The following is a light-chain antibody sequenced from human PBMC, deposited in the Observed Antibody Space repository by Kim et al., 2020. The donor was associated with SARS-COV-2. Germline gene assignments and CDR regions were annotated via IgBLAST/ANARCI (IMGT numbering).Light chain of an antibody. CDR2: DVS. V-gene: IGLV2-14*03. CDR1: GSDVGGYTY. J-gene: IGLJ1*01. Sequence: GQSITISCTGTGSDVGGYTYVSWDQQHPGKAPKLMIYDVSNRPSGVSNRFPGSKSGNTASLTISGLQAEDEADYYCSSYTSSSTLVFGTGTKVTVL. CDR3: SSYTSSSTLV.